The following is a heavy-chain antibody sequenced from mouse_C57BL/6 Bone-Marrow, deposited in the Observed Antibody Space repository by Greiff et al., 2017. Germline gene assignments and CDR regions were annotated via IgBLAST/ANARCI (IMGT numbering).Heavy chain of an antibody. D-gene: IGHD6-1*01. CDR2: IWGGGST. CDR1: GYSLTSYG. CDR3: AKRMGQWFAY. Sequence: QVHVKQPGPDLVAPSHSLSISCNVSGYSLTSYGVDWVRQTPGKGLEWMGVIWGGGSTNYNSALMSRLSISKDNSKSQVFLKMNSLQTDDTAMYYCAKRMGQWFAYWGQGTLVTVSA. J-gene: IGHJ3*01. V-gene: IGHV2-9*01.